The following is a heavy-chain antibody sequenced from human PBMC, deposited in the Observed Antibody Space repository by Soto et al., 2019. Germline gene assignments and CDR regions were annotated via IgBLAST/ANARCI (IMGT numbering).Heavy chain of an antibody. CDR2: ISGSGGST. CDR1: GFTFSSYA. D-gene: IGHD3-3*01. CDR3: AKEPHNYDFWSGDSGSWFDP. J-gene: IGHJ5*02. Sequence: EVQLLESGGGLVQPGGSLRLSCAASGFTFSSYAMSWVRQAPGKGLEWVSAISGSGGSTYYADSVKGRFTISRDNSTKTVYLQMNSLRAEDTAVYYCAKEPHNYDFWSGDSGSWFDPWGQGTLVTVSS. V-gene: IGHV3-23*01.